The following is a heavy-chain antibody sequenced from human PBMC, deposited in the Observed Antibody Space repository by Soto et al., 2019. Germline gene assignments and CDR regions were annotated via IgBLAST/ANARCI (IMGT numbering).Heavy chain of an antibody. V-gene: IGHV1-18*01. CDR1: GYTFTSYG. J-gene: IGHJ1*01. CDR3: ARDWFGIAW. D-gene: IGHD3-16*01. Sequence: QVQLVQSGAEVKKPGASVKVSCKASGYTFTSYGISWVRQAPGQGLEWMGWINPYNGNTNYAQKLQGKVTMTTDTSTNTADVELRTLRSADAAAYSCARDWFGIAWWGQGTLVTVSS. CDR2: INPYNGNT.